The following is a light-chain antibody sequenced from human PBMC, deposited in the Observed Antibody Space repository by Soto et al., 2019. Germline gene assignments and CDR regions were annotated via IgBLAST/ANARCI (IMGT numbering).Light chain of an antibody. CDR1: QSVSSN. J-gene: IGKJ4*01. CDR2: GAS. V-gene: IGKV3-15*01. Sequence: EILMTQSPATLSVSPGERATLSCRASQSVSSNLAWYQQKPGQAPRLLIYGASTRATGIPARFSGSGSGTEFTLTISSLQSEDFAVYYCQQYNNWPPPLTFGGGTKVDIK. CDR3: QQYNNWPPPLT.